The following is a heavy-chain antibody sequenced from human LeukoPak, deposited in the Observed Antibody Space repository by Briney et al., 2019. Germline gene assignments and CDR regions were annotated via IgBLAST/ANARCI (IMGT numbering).Heavy chain of an antibody. J-gene: IGHJ4*02. Sequence: PGGSLRLSCAASGFSFSEYWMHWVRQAPGKGLEWVSRINNDGRRITYADSVKGRFTISRDNAKNTLYLQMNSLRVEDTAVYYCATSPVVSRDWGQGTLVTVSS. V-gene: IGHV3-74*01. CDR1: GFSFSEYW. D-gene: IGHD2-2*01. CDR2: INNDGRRI. CDR3: ATSPVVSRD.